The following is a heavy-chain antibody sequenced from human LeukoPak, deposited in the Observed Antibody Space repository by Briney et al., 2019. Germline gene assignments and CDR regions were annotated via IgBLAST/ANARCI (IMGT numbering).Heavy chain of an antibody. D-gene: IGHD3-22*01. J-gene: IGHJ4*02. CDR3: AKDSVIRYYYDSSAPDY. Sequence: GGSLRLSCAASGFTFSSYAMSWVRQAPGKGLEWVSAIIGSGGSTYYADSVKGRFTISRDNSKSTLYLQMNSLRAEDTAVYYCAKDSVIRYYYDSSAPDYWGQGTLVTVSS. CDR1: GFTFSSYA. V-gene: IGHV3-23*01. CDR2: IIGSGGST.